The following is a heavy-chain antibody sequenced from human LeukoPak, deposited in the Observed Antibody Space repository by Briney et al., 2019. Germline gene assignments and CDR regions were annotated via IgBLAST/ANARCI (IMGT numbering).Heavy chain of an antibody. CDR2: IIPILGIA. D-gene: IGHD3-10*01. V-gene: IGHV1-69*04. J-gene: IGHJ6*02. Sequence: ASVKVSCKASGGTFSSYAISWVRQAPGQGLEWMGRIIPILGIANYAQKCQGRVTITADKSTSTAYMELSSLRSEDTAVYYCARHVLLWFGEPFYYYGMDVWGQGTTVTVSS. CDR1: GGTFSSYA. CDR3: ARHVLLWFGEPFYYYGMDV.